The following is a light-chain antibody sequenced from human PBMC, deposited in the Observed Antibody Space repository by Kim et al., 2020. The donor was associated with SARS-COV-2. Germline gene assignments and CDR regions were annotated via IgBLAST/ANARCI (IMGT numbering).Light chain of an antibody. V-gene: IGKV4-1*01. CDR2: WAS. CDR3: QQYYFTPIT. J-gene: IGKJ5*01. Sequence: ATINCMSDQSILYTSNKKNYLAWYQQKPGQPPRLLIYWASIRKPGVPERFSGGGAGTDFTLTITDLQAEDVAVYYCQQYYFTPITFGQGTRLEIK. CDR1: QSILYTSNKKNY.